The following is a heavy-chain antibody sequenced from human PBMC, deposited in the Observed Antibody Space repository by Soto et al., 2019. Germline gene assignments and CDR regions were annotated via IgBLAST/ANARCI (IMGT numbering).Heavy chain of an antibody. Sequence: SQTLSLTCVISGDSVSSKSAAWHWIRQSPSRGLEWLGRTYYRSKWQSNYAVSVKSRITINPDTSKNQFSLQLRSMTPDDTAVYYCARTGDYVVDYWGQGTPVTVYS. D-gene: IGHD7-27*01. J-gene: IGHJ4*02. CDR3: ARTGDYVVDY. CDR2: TYYRSKWQS. CDR1: GDSVSSKSAA. V-gene: IGHV6-1*01.